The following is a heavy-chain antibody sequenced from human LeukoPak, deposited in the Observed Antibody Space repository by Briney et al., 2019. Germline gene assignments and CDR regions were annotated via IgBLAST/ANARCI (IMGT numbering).Heavy chain of an antibody. Sequence: SETLSLTCTVSGGSISSYYWSWIRQPPGKGLEWIGYIYYSGSTNYNPSLKSRVTISVDTSKNQFSLKLSSVTAADTAVYYWARDSIVVVPAAMGYYYYGMDVWGQGTTVTVSS. D-gene: IGHD2-2*01. J-gene: IGHJ6*02. CDR3: ARDSIVVVPAAMGYYYYGMDV. V-gene: IGHV4-59*01. CDR1: GGSISSYY. CDR2: IYYSGST.